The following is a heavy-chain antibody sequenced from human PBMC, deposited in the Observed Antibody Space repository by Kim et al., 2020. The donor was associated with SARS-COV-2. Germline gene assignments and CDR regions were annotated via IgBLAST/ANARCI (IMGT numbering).Heavy chain of an antibody. CDR1: GFTFSSYA. CDR3: AKDRDSYDVYYYYGMDV. D-gene: IGHD5-18*01. V-gene: IGHV3-23*01. J-gene: IGHJ6*02. Sequence: GGSLRLSCAASGFTFSSYAMSWVRQAPGKGLEWVSAISGSGGSTYYADSVKGRFTISRDNTKNTLYLQMNSLRAEDTAVYYCAKDRDSYDVYYYYGMDVWGQGTTVTVSS. CDR2: ISGSGGST.